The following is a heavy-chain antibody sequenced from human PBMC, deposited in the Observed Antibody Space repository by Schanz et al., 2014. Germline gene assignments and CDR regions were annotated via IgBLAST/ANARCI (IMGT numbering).Heavy chain of an antibody. CDR2: IWYDGTDR. Sequence: QVQLVESGGGVVRPGRSLRLSCAASGFTFNNYGMHWVRQAPGKGLEWVAVIWYDGTDRYYADSVKGRFTISRDNSRNTLYLQMSSLRAEDTAVYYCVKEGTVVSGYPRDHWGQGTLVTVSS. CDR1: GFTFNNYG. D-gene: IGHD2-2*01. V-gene: IGHV3-33*06. J-gene: IGHJ4*02. CDR3: VKEGTVVSGYPRDH.